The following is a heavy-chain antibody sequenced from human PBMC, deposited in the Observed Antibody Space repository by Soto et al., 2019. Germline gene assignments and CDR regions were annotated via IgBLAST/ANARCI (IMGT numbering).Heavy chain of an antibody. CDR1: GRPVSSGGYY. V-gene: IGHV4-31*03. CDR3: ASQDYDKSVYYFDY. D-gene: IGHD3-22*01. CDR2: IYHIGSP. Sequence: KPSETLSLICTVSGRPVSSGGYYWTWIRQLPGKGLEWIGYIYHIGSPSYNPSLESRVALSLDTSKNQFSLTLSSVTAADTAIYYCASQDYDKSVYYFDYWGRGTLVTVSS. J-gene: IGHJ4*02.